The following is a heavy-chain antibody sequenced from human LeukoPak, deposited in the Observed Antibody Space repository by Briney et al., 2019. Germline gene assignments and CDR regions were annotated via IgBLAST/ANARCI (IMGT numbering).Heavy chain of an antibody. Sequence: SETLSLTCTVSGGSISSYYWSWIRQPPGKGLEWIGYIYYSGSTNYNPSLKSRVSMSVDTSKNQFSLKLSSVTAADTAVYYCARIAVSSGWGYFDYWGQGTLVTVSS. CDR1: GGSISSYY. CDR2: IYYSGST. CDR3: ARIAVSSGWGYFDY. V-gene: IGHV4-59*01. D-gene: IGHD6-19*01. J-gene: IGHJ4*02.